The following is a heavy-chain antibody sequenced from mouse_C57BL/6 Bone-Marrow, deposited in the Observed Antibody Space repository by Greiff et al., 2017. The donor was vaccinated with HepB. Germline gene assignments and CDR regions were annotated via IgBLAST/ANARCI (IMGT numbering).Heavy chain of an antibody. V-gene: IGHV1-64*01. J-gene: IGHJ3*01. Sequence: VQLQQPGAELVKPGASVKLSCKASGYTFTSYWMHWVKQRPGQGLEWIGMIHPNSGSTNYNEKFKSKATLTVDKSSSTAYMQLSSLTSEDSAVYYCARWGVWLLRSAYWGQGTLVTVSA. D-gene: IGHD2-3*01. CDR2: IHPNSGST. CDR1: GYTFTSYW. CDR3: ARWGVWLLRSAY.